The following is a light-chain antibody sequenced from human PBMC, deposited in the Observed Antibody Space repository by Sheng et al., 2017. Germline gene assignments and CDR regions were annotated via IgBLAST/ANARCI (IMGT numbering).Light chain of an antibody. J-gene: IGKJ4*01. CDR2: ATS. Sequence: AIQMTQSPSSLSASVGDRVTITCRASQDIESHLGWYQQKPGSAPKLLIYATSSLDRGVPSRFSGTGSGTDFALTVSGLQPDDFATYYCLQHKSYPLTFGGGTRVESK. CDR1: QDIESH. CDR3: LQHKSYPLT. V-gene: IGKV1-6*02.